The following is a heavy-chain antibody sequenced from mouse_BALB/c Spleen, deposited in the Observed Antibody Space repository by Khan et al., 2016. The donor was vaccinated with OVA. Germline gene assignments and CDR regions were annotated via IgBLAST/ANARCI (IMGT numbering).Heavy chain of an antibody. J-gene: IGHJ4*01. CDR2: INPDSSTI. D-gene: IGHD2-4*01. Sequence: EVQLQESGGGLVQPGGSLKLSCAASGFDFSRYWMSWVRQAPGKGLEWIGEINPDSSTINYTPSLKDKFIISRDNAKNTLYLQMSKVRSEDTAINNCARGLRRYYYAMDNWGQGTSCTVSS. V-gene: IGHV4-1*02. CDR3: ARGLRRYYYAMDN. CDR1: GFDFSRYW.